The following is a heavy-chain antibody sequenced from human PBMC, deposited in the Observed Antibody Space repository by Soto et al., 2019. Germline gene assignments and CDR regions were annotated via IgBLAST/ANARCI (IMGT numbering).Heavy chain of an antibody. Sequence: ASVKVSCKASGGTFSSYAISWVRQAPGQGLEWMGGIIPIFGTANYAQKFQGRVTITADESTSTAYMELGSLRSEDTAVYYCARDRIAAAGPYFDYWGQGTLVTVSS. CDR2: IIPIFGTA. J-gene: IGHJ4*02. V-gene: IGHV1-69*13. D-gene: IGHD6-13*01. CDR3: ARDRIAAAGPYFDY. CDR1: GGTFSSYA.